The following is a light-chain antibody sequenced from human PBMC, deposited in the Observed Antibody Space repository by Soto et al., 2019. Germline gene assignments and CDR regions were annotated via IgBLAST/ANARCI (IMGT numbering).Light chain of an antibody. J-gene: IGKJ4*01. CDR1: QGISSY. CDR3: LQHNSYPLT. CDR2: AAS. Sequence: DIQLTQSPSFLSASVGDRVTITCRASQGISSYLVWYQQKPGKAPNLLIYAASTLQSGVPSRFSGSGSGTEFTLTISSLQPEDSAIYYCLQHNSYPLTFGGGTKVDIK. V-gene: IGKV1-9*01.